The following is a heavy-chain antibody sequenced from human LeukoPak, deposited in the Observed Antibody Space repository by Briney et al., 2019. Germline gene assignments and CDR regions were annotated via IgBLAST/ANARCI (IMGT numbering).Heavy chain of an antibody. Sequence: GGSLRLSCAASGFTFSSYAMSWVRQAPGKGLEWVPAISGSGGSTYYADSVKGRFTISRDNSKNTLYLQMNSLRAEDTAVYYCAKVTGVAGTVDYWGQGTLVTVSS. CDR1: GFTFSSYA. V-gene: IGHV3-23*01. CDR3: AKVTGVAGTVDY. D-gene: IGHD6-19*01. J-gene: IGHJ4*02. CDR2: ISGSGGST.